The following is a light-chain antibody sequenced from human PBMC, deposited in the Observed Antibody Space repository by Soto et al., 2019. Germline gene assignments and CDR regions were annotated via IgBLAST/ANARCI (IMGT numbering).Light chain of an antibody. V-gene: IGLV2-11*01. Sequence: VLNQPRSVSGSPGQSVTISCTGTSSDVGGYNYVSWYQQHPGKAPKVMIYDVNKRPSGVPDRFSGSKSGNTASLTISGLQAEDEADYYCCSYAGNSYVFGTGTKVTVL. CDR3: CSYAGNSYV. CDR2: DVN. CDR1: SSDVGGYNY. J-gene: IGLJ1*01.